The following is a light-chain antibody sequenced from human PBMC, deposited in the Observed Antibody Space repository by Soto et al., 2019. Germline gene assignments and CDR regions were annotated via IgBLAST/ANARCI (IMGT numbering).Light chain of an antibody. V-gene: IGKV3-20*01. CDR2: GAS. CDR3: QQYGSSPWT. Sequence: EIVLTQSPGTLSLSPGERATLSCRASQSLSASYLAWSQQKPGQAPGLLISGASSRATGIPVRFSGSGSGTDFTLTISRLEPEDFAIYYCQQYGSSPWTFGPGTKVEIK. CDR1: QSLSASY. J-gene: IGKJ1*01.